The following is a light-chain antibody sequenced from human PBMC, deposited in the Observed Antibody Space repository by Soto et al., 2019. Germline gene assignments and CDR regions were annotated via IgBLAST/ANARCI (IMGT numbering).Light chain of an antibody. J-gene: IGKJ5*01. Sequence: DIHMTPSPSTLSGSVGDRLTITCRASQTISSWLAWYQQKPGKAPKLLIYKASTLKSGVPSRFSGSGSGTEFTLTISSLQPDDFATYFCQQLNTYLITFGQGTRLEI. CDR1: QTISSW. CDR3: QQLNTYLIT. V-gene: IGKV1-5*03. CDR2: KAS.